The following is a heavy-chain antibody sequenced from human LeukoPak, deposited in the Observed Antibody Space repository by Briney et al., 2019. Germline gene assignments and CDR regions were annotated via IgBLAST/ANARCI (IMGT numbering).Heavy chain of an antibody. Sequence: GASLRLSCAASGFTFADYTMHWVRQAPGKGLEWVSLINWDGGNTYYADSVKGRFTISRDNTTNSLYLQMNSLRTEDTALYYCAKGFGWARRLNGMDVWGQGTTVTVSS. CDR1: GFTFADYT. CDR2: INWDGGNT. CDR3: AKGFGWARRLNGMDV. J-gene: IGHJ6*02. D-gene: IGHD3-16*01. V-gene: IGHV3-43*01.